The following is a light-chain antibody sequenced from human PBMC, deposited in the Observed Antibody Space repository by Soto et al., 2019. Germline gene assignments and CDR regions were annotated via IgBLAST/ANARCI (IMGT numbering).Light chain of an antibody. CDR3: TSYTGSGTLEA. Sequence: QSALTQPASVSGSPGQSITISCTGTSSDVGSYNLVSWYQQHPGKAPKLMLYEGSKRPSGVSNRFSGSKSGNTASLTISGLQAEDEGTYYCTSYTGSGTLEAFGTGTKVTVL. CDR2: EGS. V-gene: IGLV2-14*02. CDR1: SSDVGSYNL. J-gene: IGLJ1*01.